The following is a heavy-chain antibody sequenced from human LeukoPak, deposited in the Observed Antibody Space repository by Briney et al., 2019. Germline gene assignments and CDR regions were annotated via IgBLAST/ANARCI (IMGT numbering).Heavy chain of an antibody. V-gene: IGHV3-48*03. J-gene: IGHJ3*02. CDR3: ARVHYSSYLPDPFEI. CDR2: ISSSGSTI. D-gene: IGHD6-6*01. CDR1: GFTFSSYE. Sequence: GGSLRLSCAASGFTFSSYEMNWVREAPGRGLEWVSYISSSGSTIYYADSVKGRFTISRDNVKNSLYLQMNSLRAEDTAVYYCARVHYSSYLPDPFEIWGQGTMVTVSS.